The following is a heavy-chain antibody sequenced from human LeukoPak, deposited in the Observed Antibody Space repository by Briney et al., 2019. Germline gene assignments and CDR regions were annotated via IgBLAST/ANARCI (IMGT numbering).Heavy chain of an antibody. J-gene: IGHJ4*02. V-gene: IGHV4-34*01. CDR1: GGSFRGYY. D-gene: IGHD5-18*01. CDR3: ARVSPYSYGRPGVDY. CDR2: INHSGST. Sequence: SESLALPWAVYGGSFRGYYWSWIRQPPGKGLEVIGEINHSGSTNYNPSLKSRVTISVDTSKNQFSLKLSSVTAADTAVYYCARVSPYSYGRPGVDYWGQGTLVTVSS.